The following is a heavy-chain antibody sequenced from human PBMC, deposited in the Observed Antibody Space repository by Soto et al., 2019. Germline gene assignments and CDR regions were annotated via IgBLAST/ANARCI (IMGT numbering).Heavy chain of an antibody. J-gene: IGHJ6*02. CDR1: GASIRSSAY. Sequence: SETLSLTCTVSGASIRSSAYWGWIRQPPGKGLEWIGSIYSIGNTYYNPSLKSGVTISADTSKNQFSLNLISVTAADTAVYYCRRSSRYSTDVWGQGTTVTVSS. CDR3: RRSSRYSTDV. V-gene: IGHV4-39*01. D-gene: IGHD6-19*01. CDR2: IYSIGNT.